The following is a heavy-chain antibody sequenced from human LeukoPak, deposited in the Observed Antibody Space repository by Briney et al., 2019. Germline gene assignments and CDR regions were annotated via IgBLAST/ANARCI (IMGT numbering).Heavy chain of an antibody. CDR2: IRYDGSNK. Sequence: GGSLRLSCAASGFTFSSYGMHWVRQAPGKGLEWVAFIRYDGSNKYYADSVKGRFTISRDNSKNTLYLQMSSLRAEDTAVYYCASFRFVVLITWGQGTLVTVSS. CDR1: GFTFSSYG. J-gene: IGHJ5*02. D-gene: IGHD2-8*01. V-gene: IGHV3-30*02. CDR3: ASFRFVVLIT.